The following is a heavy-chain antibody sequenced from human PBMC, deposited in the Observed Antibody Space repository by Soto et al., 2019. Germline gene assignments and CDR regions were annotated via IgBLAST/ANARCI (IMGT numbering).Heavy chain of an antibody. J-gene: IGHJ4*02. D-gene: IGHD3-9*01. CDR3: LREATGTSMQWAFDL. Sequence: QVQMVQSGAEAKMPGASVKLSCKADGYTFSKHHVHWVRKAPGQGLEWMGIINPSTGGTVYAQKFQTRVALTRDTSTGTVYVELSSLTAEDTAIYYCLREATGTSMQWAFDLCGQGTLVTVSS. CDR1: GYTFSKHH. CDR2: INPSTGGT. V-gene: IGHV1-46*01.